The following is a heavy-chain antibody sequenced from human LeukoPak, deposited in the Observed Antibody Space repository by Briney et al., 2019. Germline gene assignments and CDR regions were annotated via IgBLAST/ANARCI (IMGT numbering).Heavy chain of an antibody. D-gene: IGHD4-11*01. V-gene: IGHV3-64*01. CDR2: ISSNGGST. Sequence: PGGSLRLSCAASGFTFSSYAMHWVRQAPGKGLEYVSAISSNGGSTYYANSVKGRFTISRDNSKNTLYLQMGSLRAEDMAVYYCARDSVSTVTQYNWFDPWGQGTLVTVSS. CDR1: GFTFSSYA. CDR3: ARDSVSTVTQYNWFDP. J-gene: IGHJ5*02.